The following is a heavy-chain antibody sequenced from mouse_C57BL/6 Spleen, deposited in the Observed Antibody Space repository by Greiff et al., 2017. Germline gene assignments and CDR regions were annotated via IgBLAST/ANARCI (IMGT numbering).Heavy chain of an antibody. V-gene: IGHV5-16*01. Sequence: EVQRVESEGGLVQPGSSMKLSCTASGFTFSDYYMAWVRQVPEKGLEWVANINYDGSSTYYLDSLKSRFIISRDNATTILYLQMSRLKSEGTATYYCARGAYYYGSNLLYAIDYWGQGTSVTVSS. J-gene: IGHJ4*01. CDR1: GFTFSDYY. CDR3: ARGAYYYGSNLLYAIDY. CDR2: INYDGSST. D-gene: IGHD1-1*01.